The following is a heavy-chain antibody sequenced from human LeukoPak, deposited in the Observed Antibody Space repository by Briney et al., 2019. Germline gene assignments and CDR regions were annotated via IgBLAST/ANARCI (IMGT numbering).Heavy chain of an antibody. CDR1: GFTFDDYG. Sequence: GSLRLSCAASGFTFDDYGMHWVRQAPGKGLGWVSLISWGGGSTYYADSVKGRFTISRDNSKNSLYLQMNSLRAEDTALYYCAKDSGSYIDYWGQGTLVTVSS. CDR3: AKDSGSYIDY. J-gene: IGHJ4*02. D-gene: IGHD1-26*01. V-gene: IGHV3-43D*03. CDR2: ISWGGGST.